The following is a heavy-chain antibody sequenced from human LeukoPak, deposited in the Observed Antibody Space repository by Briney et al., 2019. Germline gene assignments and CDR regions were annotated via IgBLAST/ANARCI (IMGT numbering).Heavy chain of an antibody. CDR1: GGSISSSSSY. CDR2: IYYTGST. D-gene: IGHD6-13*01. Sequence: SETLSLTCTVSGGSISSSSSYWGWIRQPPGKGLVWIGSIYYTGSTIYNPSLKSRVTISVDTSKNQFSLKLNSVTAADTAVYYCARSSSWYFEANYWGQGTLVTVSS. CDR3: ARSSSWYFEANY. J-gene: IGHJ4*02. V-gene: IGHV4-39*07.